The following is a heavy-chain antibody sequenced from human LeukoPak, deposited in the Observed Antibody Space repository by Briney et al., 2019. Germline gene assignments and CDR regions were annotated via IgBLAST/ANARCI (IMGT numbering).Heavy chain of an antibody. CDR3: AKASTQTPRVYDY. CDR1: GFTFSTNP. Sequence: PGGSLRLSCAASGFTFSTNPMSWVRQAPGKGLEWVSAIGAGGTTYYADSMKGRFTISRDNSKNTLYLQMNSLRVEDTAVYYCAKASTQTPRVYDYWGQGTLVTVSS. D-gene: IGHD5/OR15-5a*01. V-gene: IGHV3-23*01. J-gene: IGHJ4*02. CDR2: IGAGGTT.